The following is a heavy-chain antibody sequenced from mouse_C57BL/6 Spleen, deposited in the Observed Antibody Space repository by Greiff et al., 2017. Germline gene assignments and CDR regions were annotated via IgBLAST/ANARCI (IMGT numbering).Heavy chain of an antibody. V-gene: IGHV1-82*01. D-gene: IGHD2-13*01. Sequence: VQLQESGPELVKPGASVKLSCKASGYAFSSSWMNWVKQRPGKGLEWIGRIYPGDGDTNYNGKFKGKATLTADKASSTAYMQLSSRTSEDSAVYFCARNYGDHHWYFDVWGTGTTVTVSS. J-gene: IGHJ1*03. CDR3: ARNYGDHHWYFDV. CDR1: GYAFSSSW. CDR2: IYPGDGDT.